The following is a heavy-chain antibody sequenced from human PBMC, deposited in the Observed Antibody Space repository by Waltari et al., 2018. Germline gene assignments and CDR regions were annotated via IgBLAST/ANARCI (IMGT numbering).Heavy chain of an antibody. Sequence: QVQLQESGPGLVKPSQTLSLTCTVSGGSINSAAYYWSWIRHHPGEGLEYIGYLYHSGSTYYKSSLRSRLSMSIDTSQNQFSLRLTSMTPADTAVYYCVRDRGYGGKSGLFDSWGQGIQVTVSP. CDR3: VRDRGYGGKSGLFDS. CDR2: LYHSGST. CDR1: GGSINSAAYY. V-gene: IGHV4-31*03. D-gene: IGHD2-15*01. J-gene: IGHJ4*02.